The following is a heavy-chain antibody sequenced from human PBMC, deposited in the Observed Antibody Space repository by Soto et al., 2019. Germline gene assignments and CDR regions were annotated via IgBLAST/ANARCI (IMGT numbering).Heavy chain of an antibody. Sequence: SVKVSCKASGGTFSSYAISWVRQAPGQGLEWMGGIIPIFGTANYAQKFQGRVTITADESTSTAYMELSSLRSEDTAVYYCARVTMVRGVTTGAYYYYGMDVGGQGTPFTV. CDR1: GGTFSSYA. CDR2: IIPIFGTA. CDR3: ARVTMVRGVTTGAYYYYGMDV. V-gene: IGHV1-69*13. J-gene: IGHJ6*02. D-gene: IGHD3-10*01.